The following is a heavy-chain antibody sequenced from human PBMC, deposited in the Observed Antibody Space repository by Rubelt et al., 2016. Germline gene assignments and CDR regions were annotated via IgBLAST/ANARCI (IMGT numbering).Heavy chain of an antibody. J-gene: IGHJ4*02. Sequence: EVQLVESGGGLIQPGGSLRLSCAASGFTVSGNYMSWVRQAPGKGLEWVSRINSDGSTSTYADAVKGRFTISRDNAKNTLYLQMNSLRAEDTAVYYCARAWDYYDSSGYWGQGTLVTVSS. V-gene: IGHV3-74*02. CDR1: GFTVSGNY. CDR3: ARAWDYYDSSGY. D-gene: IGHD3-22*01. CDR2: INSDGSTS.